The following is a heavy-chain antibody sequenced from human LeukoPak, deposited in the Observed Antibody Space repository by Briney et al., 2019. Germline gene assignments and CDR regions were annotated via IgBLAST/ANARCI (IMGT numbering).Heavy chain of an antibody. J-gene: IGHJ3*02. CDR2: INPNSGGT. V-gene: IGHV1-2*02. Sequence: GASVKVSCKASGYTFTGYYMHWVRQAPGRGLEWMGWINPNSGGTNYAQKFQGRVTMTRDTSISTAYMELSRLRSDDTAVYYCARPLDSSGPDAFDIWGQGTMVTVSS. CDR1: GYTFTGYY. CDR3: ARPLDSSGPDAFDI. D-gene: IGHD3-22*01.